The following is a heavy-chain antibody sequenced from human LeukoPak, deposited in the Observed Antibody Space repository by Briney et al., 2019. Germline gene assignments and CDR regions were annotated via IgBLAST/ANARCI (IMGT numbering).Heavy chain of an antibody. V-gene: IGHV3-23*01. CDR1: GFTFSTYA. Sequence: GGSLRLSCAASGFTFSTYAVNWVRQAPGKGLEWVSAITGSGGATYYADSVKGRFTISRDNSKNTLYLQMNSLRAEDTAVYYCAKDLITMVRGVIVSAFDIWGQGTMVTVSS. J-gene: IGHJ3*02. CDR3: AKDLITMVRGVIVSAFDI. D-gene: IGHD3-10*01. CDR2: ITGSGGAT.